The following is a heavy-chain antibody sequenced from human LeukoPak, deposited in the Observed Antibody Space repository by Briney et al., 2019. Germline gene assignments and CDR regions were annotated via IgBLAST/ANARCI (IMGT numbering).Heavy chain of an antibody. J-gene: IGHJ4*02. CDR3: ARIYGDYIVY. CDR2: ISDSGTT. Sequence: SGTLSLTCAVYGGSFRGYRWGWIRQSPGKGLEWIGVISDSGTTNYNPSLKSRVTMSVDTSKNQFSLKLNSVTASDMAVYYCARIYGDYIVYWGQGTRVTVSS. CDR1: GGSFRGYR. D-gene: IGHD4-17*01. V-gene: IGHV4-34*01.